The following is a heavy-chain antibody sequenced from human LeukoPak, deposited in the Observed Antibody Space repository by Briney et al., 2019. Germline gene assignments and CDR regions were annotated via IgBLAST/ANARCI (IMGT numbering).Heavy chain of an antibody. CDR1: GYTFTSHD. D-gene: IGHD6-13*01. Sequence: ASVKVSFKASGYTFTSHDINWVRQTAGQGLEWMEWMNPNSGNTGYAQKFEYRVTMTRDTSISTAYKELRSMESEDTAVYYCARALTRGSAGTLIDYWGQGTLVTVSS. V-gene: IGHV1-8*01. CDR2: MNPNSGNT. J-gene: IGHJ4*02. CDR3: ARALTRGSAGTLIDY.